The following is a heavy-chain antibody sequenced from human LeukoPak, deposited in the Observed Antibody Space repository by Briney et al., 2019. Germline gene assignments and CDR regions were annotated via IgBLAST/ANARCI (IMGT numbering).Heavy chain of an antibody. CDR2: IIPIFGTA. CDR3: AREWADVFDL. Sequence: GASVKVSCKASGYTFTGYYMHWVRQAPGQGLEWMGRIIPIFGTANYAQKFQGRVSMTADESASTAYMELSNVRSEDSALYYCAREWADVFDLWGQGTMVTVSS. V-gene: IGHV1-69*13. CDR1: GYTFTGYY. J-gene: IGHJ3*01. D-gene: IGHD1-26*01.